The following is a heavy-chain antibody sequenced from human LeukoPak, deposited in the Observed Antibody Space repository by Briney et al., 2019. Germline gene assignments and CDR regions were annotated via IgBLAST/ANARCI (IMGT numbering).Heavy chain of an antibody. CDR2: ISSSSSYI. CDR3: ARDHPRYCSSTSCYTPPDY. V-gene: IGHV3-21*01. D-gene: IGHD2-2*02. J-gene: IGHJ4*02. Sequence: GGSLRLSCAASGFTFSSYSMSWVRQAPGKGLEWVSSISSSSSYIYYADSVKGRFTISRDNAKNSLYLQMNSLRAEDTAVYYCARDHPRYCSSTSCYTPPDYWGQGTLVTVSS. CDR1: GFTFSSYS.